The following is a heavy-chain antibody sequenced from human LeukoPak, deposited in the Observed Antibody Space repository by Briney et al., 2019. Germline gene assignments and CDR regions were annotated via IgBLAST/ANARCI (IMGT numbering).Heavy chain of an antibody. J-gene: IGHJ4*02. CDR3: ARERALRFLEWLFTY. V-gene: IGHV3-30*19. D-gene: IGHD3-3*01. CDR2: ISYDGSNK. CDR1: GFTFSSYG. Sequence: GGSLRLSCAASGFTFSSYGMHWVRQAPGKGLEWGAVISYDGSNKYYADSVKGRFTISRDNSKSTLDLQMNSLRAEDTAVYYCARERALRFLEWLFTYWGQGTLVTVSS.